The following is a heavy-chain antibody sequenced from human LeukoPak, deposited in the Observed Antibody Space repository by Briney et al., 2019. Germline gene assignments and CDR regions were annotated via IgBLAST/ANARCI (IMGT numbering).Heavy chain of an antibody. CDR2: FYYSGNTY. V-gene: IGHV4-39*07. CDR1: GGSISSTSHY. CDR3: ARSGGYSSSWSL. J-gene: IGHJ4*02. Sequence: NPSETLSLTCTVSGGSISSTSHYWGWIRQPPGKGLEWIGSFYYSGNTYYYNPSLKSRVTISVDTSKNQFSLKVNSVTAADTAVYYCARSGGYSSSWSLWGQGTLVTVSS. D-gene: IGHD6-13*01.